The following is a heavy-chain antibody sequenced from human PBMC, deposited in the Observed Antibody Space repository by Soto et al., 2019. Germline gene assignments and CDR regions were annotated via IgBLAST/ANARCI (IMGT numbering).Heavy chain of an antibody. J-gene: IGHJ4*02. D-gene: IGHD3-16*01. CDR1: GLTVSSNY. CDR2: LYSGGST. CDR3: ARDGADY. Sequence: EVQLVESGGGLVQSGGSLRLSCAASGLTVSSNYMSWVRQAPGKGLEWVSVLYSGGSTYYADSVKGRFTTSRDNSKNTLYLQMNSLRVDDTAMYYCARDGADYWGQGTLVTVSS. V-gene: IGHV3-66*01.